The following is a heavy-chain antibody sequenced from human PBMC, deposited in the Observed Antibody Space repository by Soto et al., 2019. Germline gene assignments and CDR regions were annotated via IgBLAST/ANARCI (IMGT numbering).Heavy chain of an antibody. D-gene: IGHD6-6*01. CDR1: GGSISSYY. CDR2: IYYSGST. CDR3: ARHSKQLVLFDY. V-gene: IGHV4-59*08. Sequence: SETLSLTCTVSGGSISSYYWSWIRQPPGKGLEWIGYIYYSGSTNYNPSLKSRVTISVDTSKNQFSLKLSSVTAADTAVYYCARHSKQLVLFDYWGQRSLDTGSS. J-gene: IGHJ4*02.